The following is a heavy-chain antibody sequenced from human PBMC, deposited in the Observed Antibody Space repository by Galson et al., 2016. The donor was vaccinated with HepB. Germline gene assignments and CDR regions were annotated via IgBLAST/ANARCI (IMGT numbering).Heavy chain of an antibody. V-gene: IGHV1-18*01. J-gene: IGHJ5*02. Sequence: SVKVSCKASGYTFTTYGITWVRQAPGQGLEWMGRISAYNGNTNYAQKLQGRVTMTTDTSTSTAYMELRSLRSDDTAVYYCASKPPAGTNEVTWGQGTLVTVSS. D-gene: IGHD6-13*01. CDR1: GYTFTTYG. CDR3: ASKPPAGTNEVT. CDR2: ISAYNGNT.